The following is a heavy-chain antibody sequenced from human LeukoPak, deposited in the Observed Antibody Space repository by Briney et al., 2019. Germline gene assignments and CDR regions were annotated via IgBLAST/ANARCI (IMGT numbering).Heavy chain of an antibody. J-gene: IGHJ4*02. CDR3: ARAIRWLQFRFYYFDY. CDR2: IYYSGST. CDR1: GGSISSSSYY. Sequence: PSGTLSLTCTVSGGSISSSSYYWGWIRQPPGKGLEWIGSIYYSGSTYYNPSLKSRVTISVDTSKNQFSLKLSSVTAADTAVYYCARAIRWLQFRFYYFDYWGQGTLVTVSS. V-gene: IGHV4-39*07. D-gene: IGHD5-24*01.